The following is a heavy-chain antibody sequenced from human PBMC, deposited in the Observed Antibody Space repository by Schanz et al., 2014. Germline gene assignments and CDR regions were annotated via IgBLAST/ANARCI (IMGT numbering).Heavy chain of an antibody. CDR3: ARDGVDAAAGGNY. J-gene: IGHJ4*02. CDR1: GYTFTSDS. CDR2: INPSGGST. D-gene: IGHD6-13*01. V-gene: IGHV1-46*03. Sequence: QVQLVQSGAEAKKPGASVKVSCKASGYTFTSDSMHWVRQAPGQGLEWMGMINPSGGSTTYAQKCQGRVTVTRDTSTSTVYMELSSLRSEDTAVYYCARDGVDAAAGGNYWGQGTLVTVSS.